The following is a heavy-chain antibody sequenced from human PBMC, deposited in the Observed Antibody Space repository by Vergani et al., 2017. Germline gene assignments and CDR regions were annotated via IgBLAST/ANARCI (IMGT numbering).Heavy chain of an antibody. J-gene: IGHJ6*03. CDR2: IYPGDSKT. D-gene: IGHD2-21*01. CDR1: GYIFSNYW. Sequence: EVHLVQSGAEVKKPGESLKISCGGSGYIFSNYWIAWVRQIPGKGREWVGIIYPGDSKTKYNPSFQGQVTVSADKSISTAYLQWNTLQAPDTAIYYCARMGTYWDHYYMDVWGKGTTVTVSS. CDR3: ARMGTYWDHYYMDV. V-gene: IGHV5-51*03.